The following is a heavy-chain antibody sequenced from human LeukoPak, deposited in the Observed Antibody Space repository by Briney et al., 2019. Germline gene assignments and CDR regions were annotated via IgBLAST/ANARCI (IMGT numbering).Heavy chain of an antibody. Sequence: GGSLRLSCAASGFTFSGYAMSWVRQAPGKGLEWVSAISGSGGSTYYADSVKGRFTISRDNSKNTLYLQMNSLRAEDTAVYYCAKDDPNYDFWSGYPLGPWGQGTLVTVSS. J-gene: IGHJ5*02. CDR3: AKDDPNYDFWSGYPLGP. D-gene: IGHD3-3*01. CDR2: ISGSGGST. CDR1: GFTFSGYA. V-gene: IGHV3-23*01.